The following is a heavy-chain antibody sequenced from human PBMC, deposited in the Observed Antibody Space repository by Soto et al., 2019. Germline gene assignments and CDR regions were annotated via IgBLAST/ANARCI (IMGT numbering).Heavy chain of an antibody. V-gene: IGHV1-69*04. CDR1: GGTFSNHI. CDR3: VKDSPTGSVFSAHDNFDS. D-gene: IGHD5-12*01. Sequence: SVKVSCKASGGTFSNHIITWVRQAPGQGPEWMGRIIPMLDITNYAQQFQVRVTITADKSTTTAYMEVSSLRPEDTAMYYCVKDSPTGSVFSAHDNFDSWGQGTPFTFS. J-gene: IGHJ4*02. CDR2: IIPMLDIT.